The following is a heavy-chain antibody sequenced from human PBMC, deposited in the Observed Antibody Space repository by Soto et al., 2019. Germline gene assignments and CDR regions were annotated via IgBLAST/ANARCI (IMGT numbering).Heavy chain of an antibody. V-gene: IGHV1-18*01. CDR2: ISAYNGNT. J-gene: IGHJ6*03. CDR1: GYTFTSYG. D-gene: IGHD1-7*01. CDR3: ARVRDELELRGYYYYMDV. Sequence: GASVKVSCKASGYTFTSYGISWVRQAPGQGLEWIGWISAYNGNTNYAQKLQGRVTMTTDTSTSTAYMELRSLRSDDTAVYYFARVRDELELRGYYYYMDVWGKGTTVTVSS.